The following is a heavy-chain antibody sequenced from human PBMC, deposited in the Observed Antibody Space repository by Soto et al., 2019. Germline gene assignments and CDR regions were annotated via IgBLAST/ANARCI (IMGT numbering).Heavy chain of an antibody. CDR2: ISGSGGST. V-gene: IGHV3-23*01. D-gene: IGHD2-2*01. CDR3: ATIGGGYCSSTSCPSWGYFDY. Sequence: GGSLRLSCAASGFTFSSYAMSWVRQAPGKGLEWVSAISGSGGSTYYADSVKGRFTISRDNSKNTLYLQMNSLRAEDTAVYYCATIGGGYCSSTSCPSWGYFDYWGQGTLVTVSS. CDR1: GFTFSSYA. J-gene: IGHJ4*02.